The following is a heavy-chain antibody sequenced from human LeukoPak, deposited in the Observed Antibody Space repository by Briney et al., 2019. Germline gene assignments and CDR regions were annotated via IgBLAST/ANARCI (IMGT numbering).Heavy chain of an antibody. CDR2: ISSGGSTV. J-gene: IGHJ4*02. CDR3: AGEMRGGLSSGGAAC. D-gene: IGHD3-16*02. Sequence: GGSLRLSCTASGFTFSRYSMNWVRQAPGPGLEWISYISSGGSTVYYADSVKGRFTVSRDNAENALCLKMSRPRVEDTAVYYCAGEMRGGLSSGGAACWGQGVLATVSS. V-gene: IGHV3-48*01. CDR1: GFTFSRYS.